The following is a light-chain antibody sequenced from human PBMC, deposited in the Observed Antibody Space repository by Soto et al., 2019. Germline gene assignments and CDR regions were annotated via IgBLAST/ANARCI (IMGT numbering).Light chain of an antibody. CDR1: SSNIGKNT. CDR3: AAWDDRLYV. CDR2: SNT. V-gene: IGLV1-44*01. Sequence: QSVLTQPPSASGTPGQTVTISCSGSSSNIGKNTVNWYRQLPGSAPELLIYSNTQRPLGVPVRFSGSKSGTSASLAISGLQSADEADYYCAAWDDRLYVFGTGTKVTVL. J-gene: IGLJ1*01.